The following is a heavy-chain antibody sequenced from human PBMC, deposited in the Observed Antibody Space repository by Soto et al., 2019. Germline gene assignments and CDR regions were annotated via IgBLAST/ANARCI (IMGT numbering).Heavy chain of an antibody. CDR1: GGSISSYF. D-gene: IGHD3-22*01. Sequence: SETLSLTCTVSGGSISSYFWGWIRQPPGKGLAWIGSNSSSGSTYYNPCLKSRVTISVDTSKNHFSLKLGSVTAADTAVYYCARAYYDSSGLPFDYWGQGTLVTVSS. CDR3: ARAYYDSSGLPFDY. V-gene: IGHV4-39*02. J-gene: IGHJ4*02. CDR2: NSSSGST.